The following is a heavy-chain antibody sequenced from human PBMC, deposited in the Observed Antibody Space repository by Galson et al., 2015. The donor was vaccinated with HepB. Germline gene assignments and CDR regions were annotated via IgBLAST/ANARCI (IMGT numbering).Heavy chain of an antibody. Sequence: SLRLSCAGSGFTFSDYRMSWIRQAPGKGLEWVSYICISYSIIHYADSVKGRFTISRDNVKNSLYLQMNILRAEDTAVYYCARAALGWFDPWGQGTLVTVSS. D-gene: IGHD6-25*01. CDR3: ARAALGWFDP. V-gene: IGHV3-11*01. CDR1: GFTFSDYR. CDR2: ICISYSII. J-gene: IGHJ5*02.